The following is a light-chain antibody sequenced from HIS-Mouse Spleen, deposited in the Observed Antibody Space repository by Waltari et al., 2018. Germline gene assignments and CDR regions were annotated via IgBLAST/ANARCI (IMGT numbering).Light chain of an antibody. V-gene: IGLV3-9*01. CDR1: NIGSKN. Sequence: SYELTQPLSVSVALGQTARITCRGNNIGSKNVHWYQQKPGQAPVLVIYRDSNRPSGIPERFAGSNSGNTATLTISRAQAGDEADYYCQVGDSSTVVFGGGTKLTVL. J-gene: IGLJ2*01. CDR2: RDS. CDR3: QVGDSSTVV.